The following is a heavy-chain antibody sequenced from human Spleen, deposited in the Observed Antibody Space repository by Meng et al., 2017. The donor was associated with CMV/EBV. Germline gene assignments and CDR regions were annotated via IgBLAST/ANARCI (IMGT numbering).Heavy chain of an antibody. CDR1: GFTFSHFW. D-gene: IGHD3-22*01. V-gene: IGHV3-30*02. J-gene: IGHJ4*02. CDR2: IRYDGSDK. Sequence: GESLKISCAASGFTFSHFWMSWVRQAPGKGLEWVTFIRYDGSDKFYADSMEGRFTISRGNSKNTLYLQINSLRAEDTAVYYCARAVHYSDPSDSMDHWGRGTLVTVSS. CDR3: ARAVHYSDPSDSMDH.